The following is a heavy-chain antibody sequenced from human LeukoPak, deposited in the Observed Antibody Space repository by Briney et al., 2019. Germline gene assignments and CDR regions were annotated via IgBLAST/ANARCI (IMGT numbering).Heavy chain of an antibody. CDR1: GYTFTSYY. CDR2: INPSGGST. Sequence: GASVKVSCKASGYTFTSYYMHWVRQAPGQGLEWMGIINPSGGSTSYAQKFQGRVTMTTDTSTSTVYMELSSLRSEDTAVYYCASDNIGGERQLEVGFDPWGQGTLVTVSS. D-gene: IGHD6-13*01. CDR3: ASDNIGGERQLEVGFDP. J-gene: IGHJ5*02. V-gene: IGHV1-46*01.